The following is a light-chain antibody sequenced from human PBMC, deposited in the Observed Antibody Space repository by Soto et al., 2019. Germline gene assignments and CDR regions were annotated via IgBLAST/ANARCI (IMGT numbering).Light chain of an antibody. J-gene: IGKJ4*01. CDR2: DAS. V-gene: IGKV1-33*01. CDR1: QDVINY. Sequence: ITLTQSPSSLSASVGDRVSITCQASQDVINYLNWYQQKPGKAPKLLISDASNLETGVPSRFTGSGSGTHFTLTITNLQPEDFATYFCQQYDDLPLTFGGGTHVE. CDR3: QQYDDLPLT.